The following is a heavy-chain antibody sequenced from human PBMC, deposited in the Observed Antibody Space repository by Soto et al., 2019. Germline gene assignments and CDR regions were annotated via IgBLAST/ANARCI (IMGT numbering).Heavy chain of an antibody. D-gene: IGHD1-26*01. J-gene: IGHJ6*02. CDR1: GYTFTGYY. CDR2: INPNSGGT. Sequence: QVQLVQSGAEVKKPGASVKVSCKASGYTFTGYYMHWVRQAPGQGLEWMGWINPNSGGTNYAQKFQGWVTMTRDTSISTAYMELSRLRSDDTAVYYCARDRSRVGAITAYYGMDVWGQGTTVIVSS. V-gene: IGHV1-2*04. CDR3: ARDRSRVGAITAYYGMDV.